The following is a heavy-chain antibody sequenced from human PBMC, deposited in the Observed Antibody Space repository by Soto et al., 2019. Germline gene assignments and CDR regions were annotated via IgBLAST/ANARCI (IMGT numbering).Heavy chain of an antibody. V-gene: IGHV4-31*03. D-gene: IGHD1-26*01. J-gene: IGHJ4*02. CDR1: NASITSSGYY. Sequence: QVQLQESGPRLVEASQTLSLTCTVSNASITSSGYYWSWVRQPPGKRLEWIGYIYHSGSTFYSPSLQSRLTMSVDTSKNQFSLTLRYVTAADTAVYHCARMSGTYYGPEYWGQGTLVTVSS. CDR2: IYHSGST. CDR3: ARMSGTYYGPEY.